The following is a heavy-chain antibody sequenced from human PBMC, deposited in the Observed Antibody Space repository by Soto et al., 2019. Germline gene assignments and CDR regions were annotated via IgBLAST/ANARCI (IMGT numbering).Heavy chain of an antibody. CDR1: GSSFSDYY. CDR3: AGGQDNLAVNFDY. D-gene: IGHD1-1*01. J-gene: IGHJ4*02. CDR2: ITSSSSYT. V-gene: IGHV3-11*03. Sequence: GSLRLSCAASGSSFSDYYMSWIRQSPGKGLEWLSYITSSSSYTHYADSVKGRFTISRDNAKNSLYLQMNSLRAEDTAVYYCAGGQDNLAVNFDYWGQGT.